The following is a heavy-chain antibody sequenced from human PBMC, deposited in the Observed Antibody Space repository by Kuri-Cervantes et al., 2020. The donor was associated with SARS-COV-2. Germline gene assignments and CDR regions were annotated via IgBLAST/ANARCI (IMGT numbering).Heavy chain of an antibody. CDR2: IIPIFGTA. V-gene: IGHV1-69*13. CDR1: GGTFSSYA. CDR3: ARGHCSSTSCHYYFDY. Sequence: SVKVSCKASGGTFSSYAISWVRQAPGQGLEWMGGIIPIFGTANYAQKFQGRVTITADESTSTAYMELSSLRSEDTAVYYCARGHCSSTSCHYYFDYWGQGTLVTVSS. D-gene: IGHD2-2*01. J-gene: IGHJ4*02.